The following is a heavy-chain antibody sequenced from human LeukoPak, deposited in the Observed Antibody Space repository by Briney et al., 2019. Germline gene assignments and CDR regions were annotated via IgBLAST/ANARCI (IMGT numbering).Heavy chain of an antibody. D-gene: IGHD2-8*01. CDR2: IKQDGTEK. CDR3: ATDPASYCTSSTCGFDY. J-gene: IGHJ4*02. V-gene: IGHV3-7*01. Sequence: RTGGSLRLSCAASGFTFSSYWMSWVRQAPGKGPEWVANIKQDGTEKYYVDSVRGRFTISRDNAQTSLYLQMNNLGAEDTAVYYCATDPASYCTSSTCGFDYWGQGTLVTVSS. CDR1: GFTFSSYW.